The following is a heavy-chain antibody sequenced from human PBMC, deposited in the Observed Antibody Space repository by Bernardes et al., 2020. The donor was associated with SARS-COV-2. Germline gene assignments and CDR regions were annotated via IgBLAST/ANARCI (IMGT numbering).Heavy chain of an antibody. CDR1: GFTFSSSA. V-gene: IGHV3-30-3*01. CDR3: TRGLELELITWFDY. J-gene: IGHJ4*02. D-gene: IGHD1-7*01. Sequence: GGSLRLSCTASGFTFSSSAMHWVRQAPGKGPEWVAVISNDGSIKYYTDSVKGRFTISRYNSKNTLYLLMNSLRTDDTAVYYCTRGLELELITWFDYWGQGTLVTVSS. CDR2: ISNDGSIK.